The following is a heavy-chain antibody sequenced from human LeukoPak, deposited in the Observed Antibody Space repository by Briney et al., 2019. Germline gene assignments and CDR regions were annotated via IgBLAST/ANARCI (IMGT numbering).Heavy chain of an antibody. Sequence: GGSLRLSCAASGFTFSSYSMNWVRQAPGKRLEWVSSISSSSSYIYYADSVKGRFTISRDNAKNSLYLQMNSLRAEDTAVYYCARDQGGSDIVVVPAAPGYYGMDVWGQGTTVTVSS. CDR1: GFTFSSYS. D-gene: IGHD2-2*01. V-gene: IGHV3-21*01. CDR2: ISSSSSYI. J-gene: IGHJ6*02. CDR3: ARDQGGSDIVVVPAAPGYYGMDV.